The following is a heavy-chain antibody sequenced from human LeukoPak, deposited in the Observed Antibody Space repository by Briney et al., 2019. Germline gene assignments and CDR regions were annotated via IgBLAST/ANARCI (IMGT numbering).Heavy chain of an antibody. J-gene: IGHJ3*02. CDR1: GFTFSSYA. CDR2: ISGSGGNT. Sequence: GGSLTLTCAASGFTFSSYAMSWVRQAPGAGLEWVSAISGSGGNTYFADSANGRFTISRDNSKNTLYLQMNSLRAEDTAVYYCAKVHHGVGATPYRGAAFDIWGQGTMVIVSS. CDR3: AKVHHGVGATPYRGAAFDI. V-gene: IGHV3-23*01. D-gene: IGHD1-26*01.